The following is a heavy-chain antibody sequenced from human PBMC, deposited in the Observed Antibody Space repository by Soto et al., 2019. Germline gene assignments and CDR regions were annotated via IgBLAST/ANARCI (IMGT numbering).Heavy chain of an antibody. J-gene: IGHJ4*02. CDR3: ARLYPFPMTTVTTSQYYFDY. D-gene: IGHD4-17*01. Sequence: PSETLSLTCTVSGGSVTSGDYHWNWIRQPPGKGLEWIGYIYHSGSTYYNPSLQSRVTMLVDRSKNQLSLKLSSVTAADTAVYYCARLYPFPMTTVTTSQYYFDYWGQGTLVTVSS. CDR2: IYHSGST. CDR1: GGSVTSGDYH. V-gene: IGHV4-30-4*01.